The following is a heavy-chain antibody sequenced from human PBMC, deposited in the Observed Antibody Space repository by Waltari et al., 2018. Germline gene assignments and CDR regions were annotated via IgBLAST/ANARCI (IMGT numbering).Heavy chain of an antibody. V-gene: IGHV3-7*01. D-gene: IGHD5-18*01. CDR2: IKQDGSEK. Sequence: EVQLVESGGGLVQPGGSLRLSCAASGFTFSSYWMSWVRQAPGKGLEWVANIKQDGSEKYYVYSVKGRFTISRDNAKNSLYLQMNSLRAEDTAVYYCARERGYSYGYVRWERVYWGQGTLVTVSS. CDR1: GFTFSSYW. CDR3: ARERGYSYGYVRWERVY. J-gene: IGHJ4*02.